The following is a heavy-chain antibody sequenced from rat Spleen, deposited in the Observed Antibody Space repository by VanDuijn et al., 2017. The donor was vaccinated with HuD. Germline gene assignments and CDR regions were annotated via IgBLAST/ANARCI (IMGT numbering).Heavy chain of an antibody. J-gene: IGHJ1*01. CDR3: ARHGITIANGGYFDF. D-gene: IGHD1-2*01. V-gene: IGHV5-25*01. CDR1: GFTFSNYY. Sequence: EVQLVESGGGLVQPGRSMKLSCAASGFTFSNYYMAWVRQAPTKGLEWVASISTGGGNTYYRDSVQGRFTISRDNAKSTLYLQMDSLRSEDTATYYCARHGITIANGGYFDFWGPGTMVTVSS. CDR2: ISTGGGNT.